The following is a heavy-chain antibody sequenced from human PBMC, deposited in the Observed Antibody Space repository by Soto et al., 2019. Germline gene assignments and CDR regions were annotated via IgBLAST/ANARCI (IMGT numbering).Heavy chain of an antibody. CDR2: ISAYNGNT. CDR3: ARVWGGEATYYYGSGMDV. CDR1: GYTFTSYG. V-gene: IGHV1-18*01. Sequence: ASVKVSCKASGYTFTSYGISWVRQAPGQGLEWMGWISAYNGNTNYAQKLQGRVTMTTDTSTSTAYMELRSLRSDDTAVYYCARVWGGEATYYYGSGMDVWGQGTTVTVSS. D-gene: IGHD3-10*01. J-gene: IGHJ6*02.